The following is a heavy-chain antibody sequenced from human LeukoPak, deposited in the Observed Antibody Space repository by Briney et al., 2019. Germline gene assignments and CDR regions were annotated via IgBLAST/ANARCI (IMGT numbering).Heavy chain of an antibody. Sequence: VASVKVSCKASGGTFSSYAISWVRQAPGKGLEWMGGFDPEDGETIYAQKFQGRVTMTEDTSTDTAYMELSSLRSEDTAVYYCATDLFYDWNDVAYWGQGTLVTVSS. CDR2: FDPEDGET. D-gene: IGHD1-20*01. CDR3: ATDLFYDWNDVAY. CDR1: GGTFSSYA. V-gene: IGHV1-24*01. J-gene: IGHJ4*02.